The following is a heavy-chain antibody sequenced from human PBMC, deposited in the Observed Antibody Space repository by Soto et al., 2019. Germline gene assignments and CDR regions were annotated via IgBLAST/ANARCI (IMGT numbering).Heavy chain of an antibody. V-gene: IGHV4-39*01. J-gene: IGHJ6*02. CDR2: IYYSGST. Sequence: QLQLQESGPGLVKPSETLSLTCTVSGGSISSSSYYWGWIRQPPGKGLEWIGSIYYSGSTYYNPSLKSRVTISVDTSKNQFSLKLSSVTAADTAVYYCARLLSGWRLKYYYYGMDVWGQGTTVTVSS. D-gene: IGHD6-19*01. CDR1: GGSISSSSYY. CDR3: ARLLSGWRLKYYYYGMDV.